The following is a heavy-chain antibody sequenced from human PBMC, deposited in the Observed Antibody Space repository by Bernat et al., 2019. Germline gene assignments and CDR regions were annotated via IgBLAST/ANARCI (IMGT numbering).Heavy chain of an antibody. CDR3: AKEKGGNYMPLDY. Sequence: VQLVESGGGLVQPGGSLRLSCATSGFTFSNYGMQWVRQAPGKGLEWVAVISDDGSTKHYADSVSGRCTVSRDNSKNTLYLQMNSLRAEDTAVYYCAKEKGGNYMPLDYWGQGTLVTVSS. V-gene: IGHV3-30*18. CDR2: ISDDGSTK. CDR1: GFTFSNYG. D-gene: IGHD1-26*01. J-gene: IGHJ4*02.